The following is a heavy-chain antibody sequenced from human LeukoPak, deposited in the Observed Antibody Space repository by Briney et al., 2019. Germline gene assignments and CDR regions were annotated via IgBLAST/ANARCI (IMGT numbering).Heavy chain of an antibody. Sequence: GSLRLSCAASGFTFSDYYMSWIRLPPGKGMEWIGTIYYSGSTNYNPSLKSRLTISVHTSKNQFSMKLSSVTAADTAVYYCARLSNYVAFDIWGQGTMVTVSS. CDR1: GFTFSDYY. J-gene: IGHJ3*02. V-gene: IGHV4-34*01. CDR3: ARLSNYVAFDI. D-gene: IGHD4-11*01. CDR2: IYYSGST.